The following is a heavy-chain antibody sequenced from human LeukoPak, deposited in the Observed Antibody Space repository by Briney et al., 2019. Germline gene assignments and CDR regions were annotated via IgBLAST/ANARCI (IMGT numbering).Heavy chain of an antibody. J-gene: IGHJ5*02. CDR1: GYTFTRYG. D-gene: IGHD2-2*01. V-gene: IGHV1-18*01. CDR3: ARSYCSSSICYARATGWFDP. CDR2: ITAYNGNT. Sequence: ASVKVSCKASGYTFTRYGISWVRQAPGQGLEWMGWITAYNGNTNCAQKFQGRVTMTTDTSTSTTYLELTSLRSDDTAVYYSARSYCSSSICYARATGWFDPWGQGTLVTVSS.